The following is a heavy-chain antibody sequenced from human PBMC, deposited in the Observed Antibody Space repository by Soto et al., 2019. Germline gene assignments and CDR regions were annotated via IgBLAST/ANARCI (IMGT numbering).Heavy chain of an antibody. D-gene: IGHD2-2*01. CDR1: GFTFSSYS. Sequence: GGSLRLSCAASGFTFSSYSMNWVRQAPGKGLEWVSYISSSSSTIYYADSVKGRFTISRDNAKNSLYLQMNSLRAEDTAVYYCARDIVVVPAAPGSNWFDPWGQGTLVTVSS. CDR2: ISSSSSTI. V-gene: IGHV3-48*01. CDR3: ARDIVVVPAAPGSNWFDP. J-gene: IGHJ5*02.